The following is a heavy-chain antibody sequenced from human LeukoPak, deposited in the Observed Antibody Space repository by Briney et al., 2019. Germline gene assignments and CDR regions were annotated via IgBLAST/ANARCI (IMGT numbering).Heavy chain of an antibody. J-gene: IGHJ5*02. CDR2: IYYSGST. Sequence: SETLSLTCTVSGGSISSSSYYWGWIRQPPGKGLEWIGSIYYSGSTYYNPSLKSRVTISVDTSKNQFSLKLSSVTAADTAVYYCARDATTQYQLLSFVSPWGQGTLVTVSS. CDR3: ARDATTQYQLLSFVSP. V-gene: IGHV4-39*07. D-gene: IGHD2-2*01. CDR1: GGSISSSSYY.